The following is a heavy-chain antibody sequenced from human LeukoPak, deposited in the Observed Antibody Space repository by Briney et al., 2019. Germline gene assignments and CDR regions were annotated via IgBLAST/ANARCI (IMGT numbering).Heavy chain of an antibody. J-gene: IGHJ5*02. CDR2: ISSSGSTI. Sequence: PGGSLRLSCAASGFTFSSYEMNWVRQAPGKGLEWVSYISSSGSTIYYADSVKGRFTISRDNAKNSLYLQMNSLGAEDTAVYYCARGFGELLYPNWFDPWGQGTLVTVSS. CDR3: ARGFGELLYPNWFDP. V-gene: IGHV3-48*03. D-gene: IGHD3-10*01. CDR1: GFTFSSYE.